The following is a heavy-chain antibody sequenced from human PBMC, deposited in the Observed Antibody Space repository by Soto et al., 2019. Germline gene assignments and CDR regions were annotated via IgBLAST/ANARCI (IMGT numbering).Heavy chain of an antibody. CDR3: AKSVRRIQLWLDGVY. D-gene: IGHD5-18*01. Sequence: GGSLRLSCAASGFTFSSYAMSWVRQAPGKGLEWVSAISGSGGSTYYADSVKGRFTISRDNSKNTLYLQMNSLRAEDTAVYYCAKSVRRIQLWLDGVYWGQGTLVTVSS. V-gene: IGHV3-23*01. CDR2: ISGSGGST. J-gene: IGHJ4*02. CDR1: GFTFSSYA.